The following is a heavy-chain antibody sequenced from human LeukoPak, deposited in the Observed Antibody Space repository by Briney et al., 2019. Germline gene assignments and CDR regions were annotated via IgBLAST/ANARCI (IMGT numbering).Heavy chain of an antibody. CDR3: ARDPIVVVPAAMGDAFDI. CDR1: GFTVSSNY. CDR2: IYNGDST. D-gene: IGHD2-2*01. Sequence: GGSLRLSCTASGFTVSSNYMGWVRQAPGKGLEWVSVIYNGDSTYYADSVKGRFTISRDNAKNSPYLQMNSLRAEDTAVYYCARDPIVVVPAAMGDAFDIWGQGTMVTVSS. J-gene: IGHJ3*02. V-gene: IGHV3-66*01.